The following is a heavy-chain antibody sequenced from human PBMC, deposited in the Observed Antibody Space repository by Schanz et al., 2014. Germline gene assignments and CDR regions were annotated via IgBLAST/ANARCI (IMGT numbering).Heavy chain of an antibody. CDR1: GFTFSDYY. J-gene: IGHJ4*02. CDR3: AKVAPAATYLDS. Sequence: PGGSLRLSCAASGFTFSDYYMTWIRQAPGKGLEWVSDISDSGDSTHYADSVKGRFTISRDNAKNSLFLQMNSLSAEDTAVDYCAKVAPAATYLDSWGLGTLXTVSS. D-gene: IGHD2-2*01. CDR2: ISDSGDST. V-gene: IGHV3-11*01.